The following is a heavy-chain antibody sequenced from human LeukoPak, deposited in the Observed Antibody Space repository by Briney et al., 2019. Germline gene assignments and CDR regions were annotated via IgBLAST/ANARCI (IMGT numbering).Heavy chain of an antibody. CDR1: GFSFSSYA. Sequence: GGSLRLSCAASGFSFSSYAMFWVRQAPGKGLEWVTIISRDGSDTFYADSVKGRFTISRDNSKNTLYLQMNSLRAEDTAVYYCAKEGLFIPNDYWGQGTLVTVSS. CDR2: ISRDGSDT. CDR3: AKEGLFIPNDY. J-gene: IGHJ4*02. D-gene: IGHD3-22*01. V-gene: IGHV3-30-3*02.